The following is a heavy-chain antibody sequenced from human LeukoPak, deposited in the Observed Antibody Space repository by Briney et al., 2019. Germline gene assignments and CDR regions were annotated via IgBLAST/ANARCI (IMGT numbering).Heavy chain of an antibody. CDR3: ARGPLPYGSPYYYYYMDV. CDR1: GYTFTSYD. J-gene: IGHJ6*03. D-gene: IGHD3-10*01. CDR2: MNPNSGNT. V-gene: IGHV1-8*02. Sequence: ASVKVSCKASGYTFTSYDINWVRQATGQGLEWMGWMNPNSGNTGYAQKFQGRVTMTRDTSISTAYMDLSRLRSDDTAVYYCARGPLPYGSPYYYYYMDVWGKGTTVTVSS.